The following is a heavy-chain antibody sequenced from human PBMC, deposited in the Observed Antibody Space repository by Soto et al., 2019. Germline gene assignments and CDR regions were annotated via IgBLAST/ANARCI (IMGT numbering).Heavy chain of an antibody. D-gene: IGHD3-22*01. J-gene: IGHJ4*02. Sequence: QVQLVQSGAEVKKPGSSVKVSCKASGGTFSSYAISWVRQAPGHGHEWMGGLIPIFGTANYAQKFQGEVTITADESTSTAYMELSSLRSEDTAVYYCARDRADYYDSSGYYRTWGYFDSWGQGTLVTVSS. CDR3: ARDRADYYDSSGYYRTWGYFDS. CDR1: GGTFSSYA. V-gene: IGHV1-69*01. CDR2: LIPIFGTA.